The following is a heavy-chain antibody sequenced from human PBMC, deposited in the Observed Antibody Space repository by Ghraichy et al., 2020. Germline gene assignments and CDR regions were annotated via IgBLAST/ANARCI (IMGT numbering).Heavy chain of an antibody. Sequence: GGSLRLSCAASGFTFSSYGMHWVRQAPGKGLEWVAVIWYDGSNKYYADSVKGRFTISRDNSKNTLYLQMNSLRAEDTAVYYCARDGRKLQSFDYWGQGNLVTVSS. V-gene: IGHV3-33*01. CDR3: ARDGRKLQSFDY. D-gene: IGHD4-23*01. CDR2: IWYDGSNK. J-gene: IGHJ4*02. CDR1: GFTFSSYG.